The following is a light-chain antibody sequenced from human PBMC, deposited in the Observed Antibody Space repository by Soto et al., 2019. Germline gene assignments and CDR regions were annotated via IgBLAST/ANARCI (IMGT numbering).Light chain of an antibody. V-gene: IGKV3-11*01. CDR1: QTISTW. J-gene: IGKJ5*01. CDR2: DAS. CDR3: QQRSSWPIT. Sequence: TQSPPTLSASVGDRVTITCRASQTISTWMAWYQQKPGEAPRLLIFDASARAVDIPGRFSGSVSGTEFTLTISSLEPEDFAVYYCQQRSSWPITSGQGTRLEIK.